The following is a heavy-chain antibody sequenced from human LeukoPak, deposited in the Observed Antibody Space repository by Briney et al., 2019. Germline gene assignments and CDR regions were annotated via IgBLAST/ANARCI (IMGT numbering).Heavy chain of an antibody. CDR1: GFAFNNYA. CDR3: AKYYGDDPDYYYYMDV. D-gene: IGHD4-17*01. J-gene: IGHJ6*03. CDR2: ISSSSSYI. V-gene: IGHV3-21*04. Sequence: PGGSLRLSCAASGFAFNNYAMSWVRQAPGKGLEWVSSISSSSSYIYYADSVKGRFTISRDNAKNSLYLQMNSLRAEDTAVYYCAKYYGDDPDYYYYMDVWGKGTTVTISS.